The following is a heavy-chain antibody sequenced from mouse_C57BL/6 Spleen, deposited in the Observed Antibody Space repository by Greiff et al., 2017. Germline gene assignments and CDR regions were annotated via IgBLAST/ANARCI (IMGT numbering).Heavy chain of an antibody. D-gene: IGHD2-4*01. CDR1: GFTFSSYA. Sequence: EVKLMESGGGLVKPGGSLKLSCAASGFTFSSYAMSWVRQTPEKRLEWVATISDGGSYTYYPDNVKGRFTISRDNAKNNLYLQMSHLKSEDTAMYYCARNYDRDYYAMDYWGQGTSVTVSS. CDR3: ARNYDRDYYAMDY. J-gene: IGHJ4*01. V-gene: IGHV5-4*03. CDR2: ISDGGSYT.